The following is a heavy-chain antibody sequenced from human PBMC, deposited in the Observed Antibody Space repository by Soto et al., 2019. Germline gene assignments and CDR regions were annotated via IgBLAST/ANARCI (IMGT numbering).Heavy chain of an antibody. Sequence: KVSCKASGGTFSSYTISWVRQMPGKGLEWMGIIYPGDSDTRYSPSFQGQVTISADKSISTAYLQWSSLKASDTAMYYCARRYSGRMGSLWFDPWGQGTLVTVSS. CDR1: GGTFSSYT. CDR3: ARRYSGRMGSLWFDP. J-gene: IGHJ5*02. D-gene: IGHD5-12*01. CDR2: IYPGDSDT. V-gene: IGHV5-51*01.